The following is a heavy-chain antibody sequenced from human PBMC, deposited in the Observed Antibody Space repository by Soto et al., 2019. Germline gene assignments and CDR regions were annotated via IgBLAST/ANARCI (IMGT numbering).Heavy chain of an antibody. J-gene: IGHJ4*02. V-gene: IGHV4-34*01. CDR1: GWSFSGYS. D-gene: IGHD3-10*01. CDR2: INHSGST. CDR3: AREGMTAHLDS. Sequence: SETLSLTCAFYGWSFSGYSWILIRQPPGKGLEWIGEINHSGSTNNNPTLKSRVTISVDTSKNQFSLKLSSVTATDTAIYYCAREGMTAHLDSWGQGTLVTVSS.